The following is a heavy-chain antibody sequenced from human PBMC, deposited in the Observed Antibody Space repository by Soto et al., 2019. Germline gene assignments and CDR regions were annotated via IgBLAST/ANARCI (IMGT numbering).Heavy chain of an antibody. CDR3: ARQSPTGDPDY. CDR2: VYYLGNT. V-gene: IGHV4-39*01. D-gene: IGHD4-17*01. Sequence: PSETLSLTCIISSGSITTSSYYWGWIRQPPGKGLEWIGSVYYLGNTYYNPSLKSRVTISVDTSKNQFSVYLRSVTAADTAVYYCARQSPTGDPDYWGLGTLVT. CDR1: SGSITTSSYY. J-gene: IGHJ4*02.